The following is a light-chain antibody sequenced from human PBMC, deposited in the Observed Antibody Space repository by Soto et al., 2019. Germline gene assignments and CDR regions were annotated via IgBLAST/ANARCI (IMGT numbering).Light chain of an antibody. V-gene: IGKV3-15*01. J-gene: IGKJ4*01. CDR1: ETVATN. CDR3: QQTYRTPLT. Sequence: VMTQSPATLSVSPGERATLSCWASETVATNLAWYQQKPGQAPRLLISGASTRAAGISDRFSGSGSGTDFTLTISSLQPEDFATYSCQQTYRTPLTFGGGTKVDIK. CDR2: GAS.